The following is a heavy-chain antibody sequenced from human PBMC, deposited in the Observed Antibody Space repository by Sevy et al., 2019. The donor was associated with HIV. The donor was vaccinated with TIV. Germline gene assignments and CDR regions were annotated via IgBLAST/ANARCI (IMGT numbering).Heavy chain of an antibody. D-gene: IGHD1-26*01. CDR3: TRWQGAQSVFDY. CDR2: FKRKADGGTL. Sequence: GGSLRLSCTASGFTFTDYAMNWVRQSPGKGLEWVAFFKRKADGGTLDHAASVKGRFTISRDDSKNIAYLQMNDLKTEDTGVYYCTRWQGAQSVFDYWGQGALVTVS. J-gene: IGHJ4*02. V-gene: IGHV3-49*04. CDR1: GFTFTDYA.